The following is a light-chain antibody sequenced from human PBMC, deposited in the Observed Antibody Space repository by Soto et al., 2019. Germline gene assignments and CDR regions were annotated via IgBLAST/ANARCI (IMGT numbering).Light chain of an antibody. J-gene: IGLJ1*01. CDR1: SSDVGGYNY. CDR3: SSYTSSSTL. Sequence: QSALTQPASVSGSPGQSITISCTGTSSDVGGYNYVSWYQQHLGKAPKLMIYEVTNRPSGVSSRFSGSKSGSTASLTISGLQAEDEADYYCSSYTSSSTLFGTGTKLTVL. V-gene: IGLV2-14*01. CDR2: EVT.